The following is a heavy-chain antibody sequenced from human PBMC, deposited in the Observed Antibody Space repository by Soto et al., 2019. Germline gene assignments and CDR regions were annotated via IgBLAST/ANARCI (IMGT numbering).Heavy chain of an antibody. D-gene: IGHD6-13*01. V-gene: IGHV3-48*03. J-gene: IGHJ5*02. CDR3: ASGYSIQFDP. Sequence: GGSLRLSCAASRFTFSTYEMSWVRQAPGKGLEWVSYISTSGSTVYYADSVKGRFTISRDNAKNSLYLQMNSLRAEDTAVYYCASGYSIQFDPWGQGTLVTVSS. CDR2: ISTSGSTV. CDR1: RFTFSTYE.